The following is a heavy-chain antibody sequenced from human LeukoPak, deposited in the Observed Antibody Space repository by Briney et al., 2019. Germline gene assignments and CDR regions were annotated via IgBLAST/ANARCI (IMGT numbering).Heavy chain of an antibody. D-gene: IGHD2-21*02. CDR1: GFTYSGYT. J-gene: IGHJ1*01. V-gene: IGHV3-21*03. CDR3: TTEMIAEVTAIPPEYFQH. CDR2: ISSSSNYI. Sequence: GGSLRLSCAASGFTYSGYTMDWVRQAPGKGLEWVSSISSSSNYIYYADSVKGRFTISRDNSKNTVYLQMNSLKTEDTAVYYCTTEMIAEVTAIPPEYFQHWGQGTLVTVSS.